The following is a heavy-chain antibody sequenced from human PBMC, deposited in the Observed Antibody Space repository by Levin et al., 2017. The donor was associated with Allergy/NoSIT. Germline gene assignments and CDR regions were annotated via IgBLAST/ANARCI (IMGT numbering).Heavy chain of an antibody. Sequence: GGSLRLSCAASGFTFSSYWMTWVRQAPGKGLEWVADIKQDGSEKYYVDSVRGRFTISRDNAKNSLYLQMNSLRAEDTAVYYCARVKPRDGYNVDYFDYWGQGTLVTVSS. CDR2: IKQDGSEK. CDR1: GFTFSSYW. CDR3: ARVKPRDGYNVDYFDY. V-gene: IGHV3-7*01. D-gene: IGHD5-24*01. J-gene: IGHJ4*02.